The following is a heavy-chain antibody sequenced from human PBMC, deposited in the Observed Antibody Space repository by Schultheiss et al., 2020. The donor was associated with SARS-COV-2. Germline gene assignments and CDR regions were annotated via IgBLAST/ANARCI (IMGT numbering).Heavy chain of an antibody. D-gene: IGHD6-19*01. CDR1: GGSFSGYY. Sequence: SETLSLTCAVYGGSFSGYYWSWIRQPPGKGLEWIGEINHSGSTNYNPSLKSRVTISVDTSKNQFSLKLNSVTPEDTAVYYCARYTSMVAGTLYYYYGMDVWGQGTTVTVSS. V-gene: IGHV4-34*01. CDR2: INHSGST. CDR3: ARYTSMVAGTLYYYYGMDV. J-gene: IGHJ6*02.